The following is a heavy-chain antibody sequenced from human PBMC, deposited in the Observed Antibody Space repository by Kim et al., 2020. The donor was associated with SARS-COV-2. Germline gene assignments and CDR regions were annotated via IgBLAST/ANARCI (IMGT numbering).Heavy chain of an antibody. CDR3: ANRFGGTSWYVH. Sequence: GGSLRLSCAASGVFFPRYAMSWVRQAPGKGLEWVSAISPTGDETFYADSVKGRFTISRDDSKNTVYLQMNSLRADDTAVYYCANRFGGTSWYVHWGHGAL. D-gene: IGHD3-16*01. J-gene: IGHJ4*01. CDR2: ISPTGDET. CDR1: GVFFPRYA. V-gene: IGHV3-23*01.